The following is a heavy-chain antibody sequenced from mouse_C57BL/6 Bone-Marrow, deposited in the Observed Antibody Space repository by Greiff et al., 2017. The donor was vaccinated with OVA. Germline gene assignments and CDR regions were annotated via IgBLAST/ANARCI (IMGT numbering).Heavy chain of an antibody. V-gene: IGHV5-4*01. Sequence: DVMLVESGGGLVKPGGSLKLSCAASGFTFSSYAMSWVRQTPEKRLEWVATISDGGSYTYYPDNVKGRFTISRDNAKNKLYLQMSDLKSEDTAMYDCARDQRNYGNYGGWYYAMDYWGQGTSVTVSS. CDR3: ARDQRNYGNYGGWYYAMDY. CDR2: ISDGGSYT. D-gene: IGHD2-1*01. CDR1: GFTFSSYA. J-gene: IGHJ4*01.